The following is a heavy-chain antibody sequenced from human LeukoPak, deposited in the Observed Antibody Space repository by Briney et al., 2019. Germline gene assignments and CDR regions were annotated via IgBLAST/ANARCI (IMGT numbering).Heavy chain of an antibody. CDR2: INPSGGST. V-gene: IGHV1-46*01. CDR3: ASDLNYYDSSGL. Sequence: GASVKVSCKASGYTFTSYYMHWVRQAPGQGLEWMGIINPSGGSTSYAQKFQGRVTMTRDMSTSTVYMELSSLRSEDTAVYYCASDLNYYDSSGLWGQGTLVTVSS. J-gene: IGHJ4*02. CDR1: GYTFTSYY. D-gene: IGHD3-22*01.